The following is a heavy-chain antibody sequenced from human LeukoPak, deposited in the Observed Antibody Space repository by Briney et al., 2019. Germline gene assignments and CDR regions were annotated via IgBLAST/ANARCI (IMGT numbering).Heavy chain of an antibody. J-gene: IGHJ4*02. CDR1: GFTFSNYW. CDR3: AKDRNYFDY. V-gene: IGHV3-48*04. Sequence: GGSLRLSCAASGFTFSNYWMSWVRQAPGKGLEWVSYISSSSSTIYYADSVKGRFTISRDNAKNSLYLQMNSLGAEDTAVYYCAKDRNYFDYWGQGTLVTVSS. CDR2: ISSSSSTI.